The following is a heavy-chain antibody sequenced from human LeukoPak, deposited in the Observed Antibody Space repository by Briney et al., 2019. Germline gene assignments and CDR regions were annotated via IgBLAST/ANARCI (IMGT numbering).Heavy chain of an antibody. CDR2: IRSKAHGGSI. Sequence: GGSLRLSCTASGFNVADFVMSWVRQVPGKGLEWLGLIRSKAHGGSIEYAPSVTGRFTLSRDDSRGFAYLQMNSLKTEDTAVYYCTRDFGPLPSGLWGRGTLVIVSS. CDR1: GFNVADFV. V-gene: IGHV3-49*04. D-gene: IGHD3-10*01. J-gene: IGHJ2*01. CDR3: TRDFGPLPSGL.